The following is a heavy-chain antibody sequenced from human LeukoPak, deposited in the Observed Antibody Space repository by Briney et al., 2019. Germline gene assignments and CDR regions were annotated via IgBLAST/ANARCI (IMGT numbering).Heavy chain of an antibody. V-gene: IGHV6-1*01. D-gene: IGHD4-17*01. CDR3: ARAADYGDYYFDY. Sequence: SQTLSLTRAISGDSVSSNSAAWNWIRQSPSRGLEWLGRTYYRSKWYNDYAVSVKSRITINPDTSKNQFSLKLSSVTAADTAVYYCARAADYGDYYFDYWGQGTLVTVSS. CDR1: GDSVSSNSAA. J-gene: IGHJ4*02. CDR2: TYYRSKWYN.